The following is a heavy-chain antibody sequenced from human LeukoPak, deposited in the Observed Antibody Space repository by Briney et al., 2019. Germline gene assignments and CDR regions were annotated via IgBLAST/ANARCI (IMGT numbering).Heavy chain of an antibody. V-gene: IGHV3-23*01. D-gene: IGHD5-18*01. CDR2: ISGSAGKI. Sequence: GGSLRLSCVASGFTFSNYAMSWVRQAPGKGLDWVSVISGSAGKIRYAGSVKGRFTISRDKSENTVYLQMNNLRAEDTAVYYCAGRVTGYSSGYVYWGQGTLVTVSS. CDR1: GFTFSNYA. CDR3: AGRVTGYSSGYVY. J-gene: IGHJ4*02.